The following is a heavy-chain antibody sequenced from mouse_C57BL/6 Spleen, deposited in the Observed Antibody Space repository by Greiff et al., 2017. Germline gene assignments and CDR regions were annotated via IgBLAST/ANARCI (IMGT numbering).Heavy chain of an antibody. J-gene: IGHJ2*01. V-gene: IGHV5-17*01. CDR1: GFPFSDYG. CDR3: ARDYYGSEDY. D-gene: IGHD1-1*01. Sequence: DVMLVESGGGLVKPGGSLKLSCAASGFPFSDYGMHWVRQAPEKGLEWVAYISSGSSTIYYADTVKGRFTISRDNAKNTLFLQMTSLRSEDTAMYYCARDYYGSEDYWGQGTTLTVSS. CDR2: ISSGSSTI.